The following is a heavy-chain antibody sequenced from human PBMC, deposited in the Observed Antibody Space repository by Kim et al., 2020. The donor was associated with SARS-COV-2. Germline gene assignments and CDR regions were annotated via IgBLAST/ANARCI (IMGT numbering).Heavy chain of an antibody. CDR3: AGLKDKPMFTFFWHFVL. J-gene: IGHJ2*01. CDR1: GGSISSSNYY. D-gene: IGHD3-16*01. Sequence: SETLSLTCTVSGGSISSSNYYWGWIRQPPGKGLEWIGNIYNSGNTDYNPSLKSRVTTSVDTSKNQLSLRLSSVTAADTAVYYCAGLKDKPMFTFFWHFVLWGRGTLVTVPS. CDR2: IYNSGNT. V-gene: IGHV4-39*01.